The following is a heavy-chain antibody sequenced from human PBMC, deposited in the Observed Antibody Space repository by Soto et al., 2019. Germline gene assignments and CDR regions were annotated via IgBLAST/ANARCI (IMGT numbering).Heavy chain of an antibody. Sequence: VGSLRLSCAASGFTFSSYEMNWVRQAPGKGLEWVSYISSSGSTIYYADSVKGRFTISRDNAKNSLYLQMNSLRAEDTAVYYCASYDFWSGYFGYWGQGTLVTVSS. J-gene: IGHJ4*02. CDR2: ISSSGSTI. CDR3: ASYDFWSGYFGY. D-gene: IGHD3-3*01. CDR1: GFTFSSYE. V-gene: IGHV3-48*03.